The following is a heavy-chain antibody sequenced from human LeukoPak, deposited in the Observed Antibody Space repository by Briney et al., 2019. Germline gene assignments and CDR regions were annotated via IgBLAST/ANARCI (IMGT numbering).Heavy chain of an antibody. J-gene: IGHJ6*02. Sequence: GGSLRLSCAASGFTFTTYWMSWVRQAPGKGLEWVANINQDGSVKYFVDSVKGRFTISRDNAQNSLFLQMNSLRAEDTAVYYCARDWDTDGMDVWGQGTTVTVSS. D-gene: IGHD1-26*01. CDR2: INQDGSVK. CDR1: GFTFTTYW. CDR3: ARDWDTDGMDV. V-gene: IGHV3-7*01.